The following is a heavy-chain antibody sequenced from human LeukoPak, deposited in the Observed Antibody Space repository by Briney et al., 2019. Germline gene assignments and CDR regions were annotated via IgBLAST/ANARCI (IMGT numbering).Heavy chain of an antibody. CDR1: GFNFNSFA. CDR2: ISSNGVNT. V-gene: IGHV3-64*02. J-gene: IGHJ4*02. D-gene: IGHD2-15*01. Sequence: PGGSLRLSCAASGFNFNSFAMQWVRQAPGKGLEYVSAISSNGVNTYYADSVKGRFTISRDDSKNTLYLQMGSLRAEDMAVYYCARGGHFCSGGTCYSHLDNWGQGTLVTVSS. CDR3: ARGGHFCSGGTCYSHLDN.